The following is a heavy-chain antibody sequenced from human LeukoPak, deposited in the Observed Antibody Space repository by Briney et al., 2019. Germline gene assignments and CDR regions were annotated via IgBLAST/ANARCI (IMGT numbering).Heavy chain of an antibody. CDR3: ARESDSDSSGYYLYYFDY. J-gene: IGHJ4*02. V-gene: IGHV1-2*02. CDR1: GYTFTGYY. D-gene: IGHD3-22*01. Sequence: ASVKLSCKASGYTFTGYYMHWVRQAPGQGLEWMGWINPNSGGTNYAQKFQGRVTMTRDTSISTAYMELSRLRSDDTAVYYCARESDSDSSGYYLYYFDYWGQGTLVTVSS. CDR2: INPNSGGT.